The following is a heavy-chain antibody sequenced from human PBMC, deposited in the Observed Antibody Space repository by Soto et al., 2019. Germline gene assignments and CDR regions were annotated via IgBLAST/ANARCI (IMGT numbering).Heavy chain of an antibody. CDR2: IYYSGGT. Sequence: QVQLQESGPGLVKPSETLSLTCTVSGGSISSYHWSWIRQPPGKGLEWIGYIYYSGGTNYNPSLKSRVTISVDTSKNQFSLKLSSVNAADTAVYYCARQVGNYFDYWGQGTLVTVSS. D-gene: IGHD1-26*01. V-gene: IGHV4-59*08. CDR3: ARQVGNYFDY. J-gene: IGHJ4*02. CDR1: GGSISSYH.